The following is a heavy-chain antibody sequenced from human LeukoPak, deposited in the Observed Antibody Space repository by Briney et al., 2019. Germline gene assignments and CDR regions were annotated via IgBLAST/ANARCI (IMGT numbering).Heavy chain of an antibody. CDR2: INHSGST. CDR3: ARQTGSGLFILP. CDR1: GGSSSNYY. V-gene: IGHV4-34*01. Sequence: PSETLSLTCAVYGGSSSNYYWSWIRQPPGKGLEWIGEINHSGSTNYKPSLKSRVIISVDTSKNQLSLKLSSVTAADTAVYYCARQTGSGLFILPGGQGTLVTVSS. D-gene: IGHD3/OR15-3a*01. J-gene: IGHJ4*02.